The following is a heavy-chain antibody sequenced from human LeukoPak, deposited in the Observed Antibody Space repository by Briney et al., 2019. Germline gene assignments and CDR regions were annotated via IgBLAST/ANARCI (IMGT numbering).Heavy chain of an antibody. CDR3: ARDGASHPSIYYFDY. Sequence: GGSLRLSCAASGFTFSSYEMNWVRQAPGKGLVWVSYISSGGGGIFYADSVKGRFTISRDNAKNSLHLQMNSLRAEDTAVYYCARDGASHPSIYYFDYWGQGTLVTVSS. J-gene: IGHJ4*02. CDR2: ISSGGGGI. V-gene: IGHV3-48*03. D-gene: IGHD4-17*01. CDR1: GFTFSSYE.